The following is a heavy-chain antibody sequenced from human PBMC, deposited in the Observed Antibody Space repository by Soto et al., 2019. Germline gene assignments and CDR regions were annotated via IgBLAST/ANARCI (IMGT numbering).Heavy chain of an antibody. Sequence: QVQLQESGPGLVKPSQTLSLTCTVIGGSIRSPNYYWSWIRQHPGKGLEWIGNIYYNGSTNYTPSLKSRAVISLDTSKNQFSLKLNSVTAADTAVYYCARDAPLWFGELSHWGQGTLVTVCS. J-gene: IGHJ4*02. CDR1: GGSIRSPNYY. V-gene: IGHV4-31*03. CDR3: ARDAPLWFGELSH. CDR2: IYYNGST. D-gene: IGHD3-10*01.